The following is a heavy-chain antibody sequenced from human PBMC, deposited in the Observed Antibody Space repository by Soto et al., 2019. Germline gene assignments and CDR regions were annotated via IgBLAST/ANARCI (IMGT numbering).Heavy chain of an antibody. D-gene: IGHD5-12*01. CDR3: ARIQGGGAYDDS. J-gene: IGHJ5*01. CDR1: VFYLSTRRKR. V-gene: IGHV2-70*04. Sequence: SGPTLVNPTQTLKLACPFSVFYLSTRRKRVSWIRQPPGKALEWLARIDWDDDKFYSTSLKTRLAISKDTSKNQVVLTMTNMDPVDTATYYCARIQGGGAYDDSWGQGTLVTVSS. CDR2: IDWDDDK.